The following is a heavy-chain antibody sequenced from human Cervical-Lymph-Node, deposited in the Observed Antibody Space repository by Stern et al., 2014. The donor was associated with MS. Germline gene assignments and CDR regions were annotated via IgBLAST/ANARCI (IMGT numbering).Heavy chain of an antibody. Sequence: VQLVESGPGLVKPSQTLSLTCTVSGGSLSSGGYYWSWIRQHPGQGLEWIGYINFSGTTDYNPSLKSRVTISVDTSKSQFSLRLTSVTVADTAVYYCARDLFWGWFDTWGQGTLVTVSS. J-gene: IGHJ5*02. CDR1: GGSLSSGGYY. D-gene: IGHD3-16*01. V-gene: IGHV4-31*03. CDR2: INFSGTT. CDR3: ARDLFWGWFDT.